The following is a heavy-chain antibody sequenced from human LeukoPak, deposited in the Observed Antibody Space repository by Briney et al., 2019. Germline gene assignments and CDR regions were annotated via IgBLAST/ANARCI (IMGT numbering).Heavy chain of an antibody. V-gene: IGHV3-30*18. D-gene: IGHD5-18*01. CDR2: ISYDGSNK. J-gene: IGHJ4*02. Sequence: PGRSLRLSCAASGFTFGSYGMHWVRQAPGKGLEWVAVISYDGSNKYYADSVKGRFTISRDNSKNTLYLQMNSLRAEDTAVYYCAKRRGYSYGYPDYWGQGTLVTVSS. CDR1: GFTFGSYG. CDR3: AKRRGYSYGYPDY.